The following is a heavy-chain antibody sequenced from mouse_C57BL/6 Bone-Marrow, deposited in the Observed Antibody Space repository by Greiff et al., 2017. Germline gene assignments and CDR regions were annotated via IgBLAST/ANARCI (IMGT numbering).Heavy chain of an antibody. J-gene: IGHJ4*01. Sequence: EVQLQQPGPVLVRPGASVKMSCKTSGYTFTSYWMHWVKQRPGPGLEWIGAIYPCNSDTSYNQKFKGKAKLTVDTSTSTAYMELNSLTSEDYAVYYYTRLITDMDYWGQGTTVTVSS. CDR1: GYTFTSYW. CDR3: TRLITDMDY. D-gene: IGHD1-3*01. V-gene: IGHV1-5*01. CDR2: IYPCNSDT.